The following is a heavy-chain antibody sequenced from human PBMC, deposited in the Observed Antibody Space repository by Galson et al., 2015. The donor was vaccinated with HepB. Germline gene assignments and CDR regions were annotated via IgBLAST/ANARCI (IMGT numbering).Heavy chain of an antibody. V-gene: IGHV3-48*02. CDR2: ITSSGSAI. Sequence: SLRLSCAASGFTFSNYSMNWVRQAPGKGLEWVPYITSSGSAIYYADSVKGRFTISRDNAKNSLHLQMNSLRDEDTAVYYRARERVTSFWYFDLWGRGTLVTVSS. CDR3: ARERVTSFWYFDL. D-gene: IGHD2-21*02. J-gene: IGHJ2*01. CDR1: GFTFSNYS.